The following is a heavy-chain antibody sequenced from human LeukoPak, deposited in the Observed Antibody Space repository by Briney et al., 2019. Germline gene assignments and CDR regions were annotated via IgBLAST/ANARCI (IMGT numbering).Heavy chain of an antibody. CDR2: INHSGST. CDR3: ARQLMIDYYYYYYYMDV. Sequence: SETLSLTCTVSGGSISTSYYYWSWIRQPPGKGLEWIGEINHSGSTNYNPSLKSRVTISVDTSKNQFSLKLSSVTAADTAVYYCARQLMIDYYYYYYYMDVWGRGTTVTISS. J-gene: IGHJ6*03. V-gene: IGHV4-39*01. CDR1: GGSISTSYYY. D-gene: IGHD3-22*01.